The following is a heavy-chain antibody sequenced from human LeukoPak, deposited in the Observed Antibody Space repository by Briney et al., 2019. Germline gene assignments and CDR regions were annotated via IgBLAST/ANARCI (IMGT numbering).Heavy chain of an antibody. CDR2: IYYSATT. D-gene: IGHD4/OR15-4a*01. Sequence: SETLSLTCTVSGGSITHYYWSWIRQPPGKGLEWIGYIYYSATTNYNPSLKSRVTISIDASKNQFSLNLTSLTAADTAVYYCARGVPFDPWGQGTQVTVSS. CDR1: GGSITHYY. V-gene: IGHV4-59*01. CDR3: ARGVPFDP. J-gene: IGHJ5*02.